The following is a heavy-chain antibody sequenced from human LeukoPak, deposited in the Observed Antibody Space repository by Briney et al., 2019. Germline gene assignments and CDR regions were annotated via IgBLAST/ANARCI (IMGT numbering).Heavy chain of an antibody. J-gene: IGHJ4*02. CDR3: ARDKAGTRDY. V-gene: IGHV4-31*03. Sequence: PSETLSLTCTVSGGSISSGGYYWSWIRQHPGKGLEWIGNVYYSGSTYYNPSLKSRVTISVDTSKNQFSLKLSSVTAADTAVYYCARDKAGTRDYWGQGTLVTVSS. D-gene: IGHD6-19*01. CDR2: VYYSGST. CDR1: GGSISSGGYY.